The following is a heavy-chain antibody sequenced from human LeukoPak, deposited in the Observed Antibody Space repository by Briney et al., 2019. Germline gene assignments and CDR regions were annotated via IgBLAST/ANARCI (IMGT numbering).Heavy chain of an antibody. CDR3: ARGDYSNY. Sequence: SVKVSCKASGYTFTSYAMHWVRQAPGQRLEWMGGIIPIFGTANYAQKFQGRVTITAGESTSTAYMELSSLRSEDTAVYYCARGDYSNYWGQGTLVTVSS. V-gene: IGHV1-69*13. CDR1: GYTFTSYA. CDR2: IIPIFGTA. J-gene: IGHJ4*02. D-gene: IGHD4-11*01.